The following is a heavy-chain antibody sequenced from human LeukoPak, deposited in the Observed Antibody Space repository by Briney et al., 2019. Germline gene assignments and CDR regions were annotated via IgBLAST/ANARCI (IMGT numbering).Heavy chain of an antibody. J-gene: IGHJ4*02. CDR3: AKGWGTLDY. V-gene: IGHV3-30*18. CDR1: GSTFSSYG. CDR2: ISYDGSNK. D-gene: IGHD1-14*01. Sequence: PGRSLRLSCAASGSTFSSYGMHWVRQAPGKGLEWVAVISYDGSNKYYADSVKGRFTIPRDNSKNTLYLQMNSLRAEDTAVYYCAKGWGTLDYWGQGTLVTVSS.